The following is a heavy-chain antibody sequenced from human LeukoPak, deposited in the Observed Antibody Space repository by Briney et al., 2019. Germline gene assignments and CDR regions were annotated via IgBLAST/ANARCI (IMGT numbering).Heavy chain of an antibody. Sequence: QTGGSLRLSCAASGFTFSSYGMHWVRQAPGKGLEWVAFIRYDGSNKYYADSVKGRFTISRDNSKNTLYLQMNSPRAEDTAIYYCAQDRGVYTNWFDPWGQGTLVTVSS. D-gene: IGHD5/OR15-5a*01. V-gene: IGHV3-30*02. CDR3: AQDRGVYTNWFDP. CDR1: GFTFSSYG. J-gene: IGHJ5*02. CDR2: IRYDGSNK.